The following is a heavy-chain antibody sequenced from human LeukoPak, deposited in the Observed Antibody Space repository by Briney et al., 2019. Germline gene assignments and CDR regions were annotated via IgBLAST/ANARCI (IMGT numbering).Heavy chain of an antibody. CDR3: ARYCSSTSCYWILDY. D-gene: IGHD2-2*01. CDR2: IYYSGST. J-gene: IGHJ4*02. Sequence: KPSETLSLTCTVSGYSINSGYYWGWIRQPPGKGLEWIGSIYYSGSTYYNPSLKSRVTISVDTSKNQFSLKLSSVTAADTAVYYCARYCSSTSCYWILDYWGQGTLVTVSS. V-gene: IGHV4-38-2*02. CDR1: GYSINSGYY.